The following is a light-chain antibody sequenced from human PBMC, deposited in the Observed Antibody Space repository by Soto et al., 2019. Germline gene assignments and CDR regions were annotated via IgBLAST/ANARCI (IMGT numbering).Light chain of an antibody. Sequence: DVVMTQSPLSLPVTLGQPASISCRSSQSLVYIDGNTYLNWFQQRPGQSPRRLIYKVSNRDSGVPDRFSGSGSGTDFTLKISRVEAVDVGVYYCMQGTLWPRTFGQGTKLEIK. CDR1: QSLVYIDGNTY. CDR2: KVS. CDR3: MQGTLWPRT. V-gene: IGKV2-30*01. J-gene: IGKJ2*01.